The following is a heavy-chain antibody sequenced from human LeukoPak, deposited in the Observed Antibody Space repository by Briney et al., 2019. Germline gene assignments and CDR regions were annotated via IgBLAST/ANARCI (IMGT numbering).Heavy chain of an antibody. V-gene: IGHV3-7*04. Sequence: GSLRLSCVASGFYFSAYLMSWVRQAPGKGLEWVANMKQDGSQEFYLDSVKGRFTISRDNGNNSLYLHMSRLRVEDTAVYYCARDLKGFNHWGQGALVTVSS. CDR3: ARDLKGFNH. CDR1: GFYFSAYL. CDR2: MKQDGSQE. J-gene: IGHJ4*02.